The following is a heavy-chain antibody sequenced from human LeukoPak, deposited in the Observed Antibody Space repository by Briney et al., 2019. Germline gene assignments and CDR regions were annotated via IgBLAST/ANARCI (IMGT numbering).Heavy chain of an antibody. Sequence: ASVKVSCKASGYTFTGYYMHWVRQAPGQGLEWMGWINPNSGGTNYAQKFQGRVTMTRDTSISTAYMELSRLRSDATAVYYCARDPGYSSGWYPNWFDPWGQGTLVTVSS. CDR2: INPNSGGT. CDR3: ARDPGYSSGWYPNWFDP. D-gene: IGHD6-19*01. J-gene: IGHJ5*02. CDR1: GYTFTGYY. V-gene: IGHV1-2*02.